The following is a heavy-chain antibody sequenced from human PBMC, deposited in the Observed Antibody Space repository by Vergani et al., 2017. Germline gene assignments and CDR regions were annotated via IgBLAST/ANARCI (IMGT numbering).Heavy chain of an antibody. J-gene: IGHJ4*02. CDR1: GGSITSSSYY. CDR2: IYHSGGA. Sequence: QLHLQESGPGLVKPSETLSLTCTVSGGSITSSSYYWGWIRQPPGKGLEWIGNIYHSGGAYYNLSLKGRVTISVDTSKNQFSLEVTSVTAADTAIYFCARTESFILRYFHCALWGQGTLVTVSS. V-gene: IGHV4-39*01. D-gene: IGHD3-9*01. CDR3: ARTESFILRYFHCAL.